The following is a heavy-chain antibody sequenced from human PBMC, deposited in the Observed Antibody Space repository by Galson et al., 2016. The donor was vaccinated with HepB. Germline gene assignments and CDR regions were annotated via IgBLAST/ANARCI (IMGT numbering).Heavy chain of an antibody. Sequence: SLRLSCAASGFTFSSYGMHWVRQAPGKGLEWVAVISYDGSNKYYADSVKGRFTISRDNSKNTLYLQMNSLRAEDTAVYYCAKDRARYFDYWGQGTLVTFSS. CDR2: ISYDGSNK. V-gene: IGHV3-30*18. J-gene: IGHJ4*02. CDR1: GFTFSSYG. CDR3: AKDRARYFDY. D-gene: IGHD6-6*01.